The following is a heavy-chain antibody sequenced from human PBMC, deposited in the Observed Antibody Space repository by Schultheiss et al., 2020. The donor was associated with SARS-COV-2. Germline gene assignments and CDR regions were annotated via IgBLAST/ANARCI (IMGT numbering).Heavy chain of an antibody. Sequence: GSLRLSCTVSGGSISSSSYYWGWIRQPPGKGLEWIGYIYYSGSTNYNPSLKSRVTISVDTSKNQFSLKLSSVTAADTAVYYCASVTTFPSRGVDYWGQGTLVTVSS. V-gene: IGHV4-61*05. CDR1: GGSISSSSYY. CDR3: ASVTTFPSRGVDY. J-gene: IGHJ4*02. D-gene: IGHD2/OR15-2a*01. CDR2: IYYSGST.